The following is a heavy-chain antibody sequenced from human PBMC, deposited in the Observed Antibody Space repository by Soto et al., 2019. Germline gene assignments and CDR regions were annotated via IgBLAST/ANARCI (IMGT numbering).Heavy chain of an antibody. CDR1: GFTFDDYA. V-gene: IGHV3-9*01. Sequence: GGSLRLSCATSGFTFDDYAMHWVRQAPGKGLEWVSGISWNSGSIGHADSVKGRFTISRDNAKNSLYLQMNSLRAEDTALYYCAKGTSPFYYGMDVWGQGTTVTVSS. J-gene: IGHJ6*02. D-gene: IGHD2-2*01. CDR2: ISWNSGSI. CDR3: AKGTSPFYYGMDV.